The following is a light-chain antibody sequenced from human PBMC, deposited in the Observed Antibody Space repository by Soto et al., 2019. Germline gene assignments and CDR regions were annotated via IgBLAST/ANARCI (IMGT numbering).Light chain of an antibody. CDR1: QNVSSSY. V-gene: IGKV3-20*01. J-gene: IGKJ1*01. CDR3: HQYGTSPQT. Sequence: EVVLTQSPGTVSLSPGERATLSCRASQNVSSSYLAWYQHKRGQAPRLLMYGASSRATGVPDRFSGWGSGTDFTLTISRMEPEDFAVYYCHQYGTSPQTFGQGTKVDIK. CDR2: GAS.